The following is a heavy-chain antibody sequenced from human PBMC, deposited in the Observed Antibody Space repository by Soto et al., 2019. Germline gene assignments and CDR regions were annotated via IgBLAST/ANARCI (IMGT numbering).Heavy chain of an antibody. CDR2: ISYDGSNK. D-gene: IGHD2-15*01. Sequence: GGSLRLSCAASGFTFSSYAMHWVRQAPGKGLEWVAVISYDGSNKYYADSVKGRFTISRDNSKNTLYLQMNSLRAEDTAVYYCASWGVVVAATYYYGMDVWGQGTTVTVSS. CDR3: ASWGVVVAATYYYGMDV. J-gene: IGHJ6*02. V-gene: IGHV3-30-3*01. CDR1: GFTFSSYA.